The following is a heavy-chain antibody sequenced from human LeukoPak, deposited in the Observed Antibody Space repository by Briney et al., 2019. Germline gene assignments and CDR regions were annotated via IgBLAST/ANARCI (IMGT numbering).Heavy chain of an antibody. CDR2: ISYDGGHQ. Sequence: RSLRLSCEASGFTFRNYGVHWVRQAPGKGLEWVAVISYDGGHQYYADSVKGRFTISRDNSKNTLYLQMNSLRAEDTAVYYCARAGSSGWDNWFDPWGQGTLVTVSS. J-gene: IGHJ5*02. D-gene: IGHD6-19*01. V-gene: IGHV3-30*03. CDR3: ARAGSSGWDNWFDP. CDR1: GFTFRNYG.